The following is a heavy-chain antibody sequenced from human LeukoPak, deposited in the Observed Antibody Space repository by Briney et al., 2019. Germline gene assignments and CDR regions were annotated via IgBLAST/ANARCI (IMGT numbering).Heavy chain of an antibody. D-gene: IGHD6-13*01. CDR1: GFTFSSYW. CDR2: IKQDGSEK. J-gene: IGHJ4*02. CDR3: ARAGQQQLVEGAFDY. Sequence: GGSLRLSCAASGFTFSSYWMSWVRQAPGKGLEWVANIKQDGSEKYYVDSVKGRFTISRDNAKNSLYLQMNSLRAEDTAVYYCARAGQQQLVEGAFDYWGQGTLVTVSS. V-gene: IGHV3-7*01.